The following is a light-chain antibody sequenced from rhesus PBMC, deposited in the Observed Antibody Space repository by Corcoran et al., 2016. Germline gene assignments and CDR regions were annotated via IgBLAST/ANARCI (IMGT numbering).Light chain of an antibody. J-gene: IGKJ4*01. Sequence: DIQMTQSPSSLSASVGDRVTITCRASEHVNNSLNWYQQKPGKASKLLIYKASTVQSGVPSRFRGSGAGTGYTFTIRSLQAENVTTYYCRHSFGTPLTFGGETKVEVK. CDR2: KAS. CDR1: EHVNNS. V-gene: IGKV1-74*01. CDR3: RHSFGTPLT.